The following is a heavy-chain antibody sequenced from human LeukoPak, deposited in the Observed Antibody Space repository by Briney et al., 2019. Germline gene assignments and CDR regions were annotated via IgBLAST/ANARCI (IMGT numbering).Heavy chain of an antibody. CDR1: GFTLSTYN. V-gene: IGHV3-21*01. CDR2: ISTSSSYI. D-gene: IGHD3-22*01. J-gene: IGHJ6*03. Sequence: GGSLRLSCAASGFTLSTYNMKWVRQAPRKGLEWVSSISTSSSYIYYADSVKGRFTISRDNARNSLYLQMNSLRAEDTAIYYCAKDSTMIVFCYYMDVWGKGTTVTVSS. CDR3: AKDSTMIVFCYYMDV.